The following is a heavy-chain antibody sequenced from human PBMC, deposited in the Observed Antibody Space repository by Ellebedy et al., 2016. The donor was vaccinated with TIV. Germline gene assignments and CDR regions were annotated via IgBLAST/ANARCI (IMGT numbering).Heavy chain of an antibody. CDR2: LSSYNGNT. Sequence: AASVKVSCKASGYTFTSYGISWVRQAPGRGLEWMGWLSSYNGNTKYAQKVQGRVTMTTDTSTNTAYMELRSLTSDDTAVYFCARTSRYAYSSSCDYWGQGTLVTVSS. CDR1: GYTFTSYG. D-gene: IGHD6-13*01. J-gene: IGHJ4*02. V-gene: IGHV1-18*04. CDR3: ARTSRYAYSSSCDY.